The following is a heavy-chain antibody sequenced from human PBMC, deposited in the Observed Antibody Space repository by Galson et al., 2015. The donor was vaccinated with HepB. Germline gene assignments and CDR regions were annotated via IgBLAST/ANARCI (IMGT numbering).Heavy chain of an antibody. CDR2: IDPSDAYT. CDR1: GYSFTSYW. CDR3: ARSPKCNNGQTLGY. Sequence: QSGAEVKKPGESLRISCKGSGYSFTSYWINWVRHMPGKGLELMGRIDPSDAYTQSSPSFQGHVTISADKSINTAYLQWSSLKAADTAMYYCARSPKCNNGQTLGYWGQGTLVTVSS. D-gene: IGHD1/OR15-1a*01. J-gene: IGHJ4*02. V-gene: IGHV5-10-1*01.